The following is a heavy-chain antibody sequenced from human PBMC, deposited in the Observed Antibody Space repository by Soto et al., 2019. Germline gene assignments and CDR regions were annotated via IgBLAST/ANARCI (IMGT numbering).Heavy chain of an antibody. CDR2: IIPIFGTA. D-gene: IGHD3-9*01. Sequence: QVQLVQSGAEVKKPGSSVKVSCKASGGTFSSYAISWVRQAPGQGLEWMGGIIPIFGTANYAHKFKGRVTITADESTSTADMELSSLRSEDTAVYYCARSKGPNFDWSRFDYWGQGTLVTVSS. V-gene: IGHV1-69*01. CDR3: ARSKGPNFDWSRFDY. J-gene: IGHJ4*02. CDR1: GGTFSSYA.